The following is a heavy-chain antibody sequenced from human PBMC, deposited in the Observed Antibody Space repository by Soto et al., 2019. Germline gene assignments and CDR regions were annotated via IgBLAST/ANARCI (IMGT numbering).Heavy chain of an antibody. V-gene: IGHV1-8*01. CDR2: MNPNSANT. Sequence: ASVKVSCKASGYTSTSYDINWVRQATGQGLEWMGWMNPNSANTGYAQKFQGRVTMTRNTSISTAYMELSSLRSEDTAVYYCARDYGDYARQGPYYGMDVWGQGTTVTVSS. CDR1: GYTSTSYD. D-gene: IGHD4-17*01. CDR3: ARDYGDYARQGPYYGMDV. J-gene: IGHJ6*02.